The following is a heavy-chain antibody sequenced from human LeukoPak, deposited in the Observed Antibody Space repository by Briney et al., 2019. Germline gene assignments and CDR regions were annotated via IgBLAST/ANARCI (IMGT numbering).Heavy chain of an antibody. CDR2: IIPILGIA. Sequence: GASVKVSCKASGGTFSSYAISWVRQAPGQGLEWMGRIIPILGIANYAQKFQGRVTITADKSTSTAYMELSSLRSEDTAVYYCARAAGGYSSSSLHGMDVWGQGTTVTVSS. J-gene: IGHJ6*02. D-gene: IGHD6-13*01. V-gene: IGHV1-69*04. CDR1: GGTFSSYA. CDR3: ARAAGGYSSSSLHGMDV.